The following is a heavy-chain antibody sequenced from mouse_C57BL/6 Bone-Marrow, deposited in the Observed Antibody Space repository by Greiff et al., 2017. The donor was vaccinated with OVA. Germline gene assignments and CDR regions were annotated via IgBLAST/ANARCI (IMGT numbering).Heavy chain of an antibody. D-gene: IGHD1-1*01. CDR3: ARDPIYYYGRSPFAY. Sequence: EVMLVESGGGLVKPGGSLKLSCAASGFTFSSYAMSWVRQTPEKRLEWVATISDGGSYTYYPDNVKGRFTISRDNAKNNLYLQMSHLKSEDTAMYYCARDPIYYYGRSPFAYWGQGTLVTVSA. J-gene: IGHJ3*01. CDR2: ISDGGSYT. V-gene: IGHV5-4*01. CDR1: GFTFSSYA.